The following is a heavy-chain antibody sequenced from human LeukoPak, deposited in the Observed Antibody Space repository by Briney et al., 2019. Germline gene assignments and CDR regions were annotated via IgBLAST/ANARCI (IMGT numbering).Heavy chain of an antibody. J-gene: IGHJ4*02. CDR2: ISSNGGST. CDR1: GFTFSSYA. CDR3: ARGAQPPWSGSPFDY. Sequence: GGSLRLSCAASGFTFSSYAMHWVRQAPGKGLEYVSAISSNGGSTYYANSVKGRFTISRDNSKNTLYLQMGSLGAEDMAVYYCARGAQPPWSGSPFDYWGQGTLVTVSS. V-gene: IGHV3-64*01. D-gene: IGHD1-26*01.